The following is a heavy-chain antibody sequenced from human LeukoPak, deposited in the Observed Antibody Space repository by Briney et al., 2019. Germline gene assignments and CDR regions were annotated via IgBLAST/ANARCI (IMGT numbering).Heavy chain of an antibody. CDR3: SSLVGSGNY. Sequence: GGSPRLSGAASGFTSSSYSMNWVRQAPGRGLGWVSPISSSSSYIYYADTVKSRFSIFRDNAKKSLYMKMNSLRAADTAVYYCSSLVGSGNYWGQGTLVTVSS. V-gene: IGHV3-21*01. CDR1: GFTSSSYS. D-gene: IGHD1-26*01. CDR2: ISSSSSYI. J-gene: IGHJ4*02.